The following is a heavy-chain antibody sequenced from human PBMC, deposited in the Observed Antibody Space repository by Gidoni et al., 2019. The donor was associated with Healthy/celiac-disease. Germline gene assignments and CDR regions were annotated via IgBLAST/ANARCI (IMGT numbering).Heavy chain of an antibody. J-gene: IGHJ6*02. V-gene: IGHV1-8*01. CDR2: RNPNSGNT. D-gene: IGHD2-2*01. Sequence: QVQLVQFGAEVKKTGASVKVSCKASGYPLASYDNNWVRQATGQGLEWMGWRNPNSGNTGNAQKFQSRVTMTRNTSISTAYMELSSLRSEDTAVYYCARRRSTSYSYYYYYGIDVWGQGTTVTVSS. CDR1: GYPLASYD. CDR3: ARRRSTSYSYYYYYGIDV.